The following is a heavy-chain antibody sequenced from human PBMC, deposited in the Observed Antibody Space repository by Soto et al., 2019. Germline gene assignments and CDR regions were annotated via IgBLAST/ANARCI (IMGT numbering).Heavy chain of an antibody. V-gene: IGHV4-31*03. J-gene: IGHJ6*02. CDR3: ARCRELQSHPSGWHYYYYYGMDV. CDR1: GGSISSGGYY. D-gene: IGHD6-19*01. CDR2: IYYSGST. Sequence: QVQLQESGPGLVKPSQTLSLTCTVSGGSISSGGYYWSWIRQHPGKGLEWIGYIYYSGSTYYNPSLKRRVTISVDTSKNQFSLKLSSVTAADTAVYYCARCRELQSHPSGWHYYYYYGMDVWGQGTTVTVSS.